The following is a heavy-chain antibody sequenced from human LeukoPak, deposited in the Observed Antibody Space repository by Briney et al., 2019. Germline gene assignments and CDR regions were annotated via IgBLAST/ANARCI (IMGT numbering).Heavy chain of an antibody. J-gene: IGHJ6*02. CDR2: IYYSGST. Sequence: SETLSLTCTVSGGSISSGGYYWSWIRQHPGKGLEWIGYIYYSGSTYYNPSLKSRVTISVDTSKNQFSLKLSSVTAADTAVYYCARAKCSGGSCYYYYGMDVWGQETTVTVSS. CDR1: GGSISSGGYY. V-gene: IGHV4-31*03. D-gene: IGHD2-15*01. CDR3: ARAKCSGGSCYYYYGMDV.